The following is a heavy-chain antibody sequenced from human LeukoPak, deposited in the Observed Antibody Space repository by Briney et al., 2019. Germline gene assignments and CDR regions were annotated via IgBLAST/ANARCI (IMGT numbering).Heavy chain of an antibody. CDR1: GYTFTSYD. V-gene: IGHV1-8*01. J-gene: IGHJ6*03. CDR3: ARVSVAMVRGVALSNYYYYMDV. D-gene: IGHD3-10*01. Sequence: GASVKVSCKASGYTFTSYDINWVRQATGQGLEWMGWMNPNSGNTGYAQKFQGRVTMTRNTSISTAYMELSCLRSEDTAVYYCARVSVAMVRGVALSNYYYYMDVWGKGTTVTVSS. CDR2: MNPNSGNT.